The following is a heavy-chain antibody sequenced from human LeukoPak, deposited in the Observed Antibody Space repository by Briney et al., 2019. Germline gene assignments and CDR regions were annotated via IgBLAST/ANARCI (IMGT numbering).Heavy chain of an antibody. CDR3: ARWHGSGTGFDY. CDR2: INHSGST. J-gene: IGHJ4*02. D-gene: IGHD3-10*01. CDR1: GGSFSGYY. Sequence: PSETLSLTCAVYGGSFSGYYWSWIRQPPGKGLEWIGEINHSGSTNYNPSLKSRVTISVDTSKNQFSLKLSSVTAADTAVYYCARWHGSGTGFDYWGQGTLVTVSS. V-gene: IGHV4-34*01.